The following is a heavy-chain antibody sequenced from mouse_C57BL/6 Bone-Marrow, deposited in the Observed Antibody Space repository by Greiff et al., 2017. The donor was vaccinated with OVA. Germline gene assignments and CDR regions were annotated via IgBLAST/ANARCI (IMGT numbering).Heavy chain of an antibody. V-gene: IGHV14-2*01. CDR1: GFNITDYY. CDR2: IDPEDGET. J-gene: IGHJ4*01. D-gene: IGHD1-2*01. Sequence: EVQLQQSGAELVKPGASVKLSCTASGFNITDYYMHWVKQRTEQGLEWIGRIDPEDGETKYAPKFQGKATITADTSSNTAYLQLSSLTSEDTAVYYCADSTASYYAMDYWGQGTSVTVSS. CDR3: ADSTASYYAMDY.